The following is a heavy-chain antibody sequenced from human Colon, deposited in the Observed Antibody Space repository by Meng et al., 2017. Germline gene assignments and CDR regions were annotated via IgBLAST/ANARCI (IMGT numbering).Heavy chain of an antibody. V-gene: IGHV4-61*01. CDR1: GGSVSSGSYY. D-gene: IGHD2-21*02. CDR2: IYYSGST. J-gene: IGHJ6*02. Sequence: SETLSLTCTVSGGSVSSGSYYWSWIRQPPGKGLEWIGYIYYSGSTNYNPSLKSRVTISVDTSKNQFSLKLSSVTAADTAVHYCASVEVVTDYYYYYGMDVWGQGTTVTVSS. CDR3: ASVEVVTDYYYYYGMDV.